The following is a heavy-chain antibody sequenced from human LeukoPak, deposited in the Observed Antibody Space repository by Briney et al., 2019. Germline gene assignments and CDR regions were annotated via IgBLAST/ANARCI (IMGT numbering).Heavy chain of an antibody. Sequence: PGGSLRLSCAASGFTFTGYYMSWIRQAPGEGLEWISYVSSSGNTIYYRDSVKGRFTISRDNAQDSLYLQMSSLRAEDTAVYYCARQVSTIPHHAFDLWGQGTVVTVSS. CDR2: VSSSGNTI. CDR1: GFTFTGYY. CDR3: ARQVSTIPHHAFDL. V-gene: IGHV3-11*01. D-gene: IGHD5/OR15-5a*01. J-gene: IGHJ3*01.